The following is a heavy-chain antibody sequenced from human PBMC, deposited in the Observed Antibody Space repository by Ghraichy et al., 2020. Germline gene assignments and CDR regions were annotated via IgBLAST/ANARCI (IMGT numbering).Heavy chain of an antibody. J-gene: IGHJ4*02. CDR2: ISGSGGST. CDR1: GFTFSSYA. Sequence: GGSLRLSCAASGFTFSSYAMSWVRQAPGKGLEWVSAISGSGGSTYYADSVKGRFTISRDNSKNTLYLQMNSLRAEDTAVYYCAKDQFNPPKRWDTAMVTLEQPFDYWGQGTLVTVSS. D-gene: IGHD5-18*01. CDR3: AKDQFNPPKRWDTAMVTLEQPFDY. V-gene: IGHV3-23*01.